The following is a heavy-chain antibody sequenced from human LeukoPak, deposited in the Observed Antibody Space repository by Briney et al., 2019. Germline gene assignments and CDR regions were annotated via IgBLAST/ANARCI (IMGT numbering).Heavy chain of an antibody. D-gene: IGHD3-16*02. CDR3: ARGPLVRLPSSFDP. J-gene: IGHJ5*02. Sequence: ASVKVSCKASGYTFTSYDINRVRQATGQGLEWMGWMNPNSGNTGSAQRFQGRITMTRDTSISTAYMELSSLRSEDTAVYYCARGPLVRLPSSFDPWGQGTLVTVSS. CDR1: GYTFTSYD. CDR2: MNPNSGNT. V-gene: IGHV1-8*01.